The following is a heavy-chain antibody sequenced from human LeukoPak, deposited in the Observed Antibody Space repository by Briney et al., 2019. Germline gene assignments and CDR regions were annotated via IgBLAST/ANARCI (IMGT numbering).Heavy chain of an antibody. J-gene: IGHJ4*02. V-gene: IGHV3-7*04. CDR3: ARWGVYSSSWCTFDY. CDR1: GFTFSSYW. Sequence: GGSLRLSRAASGFTFSSYWMSWVRQAPGKGLEWVANIKQDGSEKYYVDSVKGRFTISRDNAKNSLYLQMNSLRAEDTAVYYCARWGVYSSSWCTFDYWGQGTLVTVSS. CDR2: IKQDGSEK. D-gene: IGHD6-13*01.